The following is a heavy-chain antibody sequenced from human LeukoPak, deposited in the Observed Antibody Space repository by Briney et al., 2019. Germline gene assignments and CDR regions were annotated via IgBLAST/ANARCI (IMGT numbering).Heavy chain of an antibody. CDR2: VYDSGST. J-gene: IGHJ4*02. Sequence: PSETLSLTCTVSGGSISSYYWSWIRQPPGKGLEWIGHVYDSGSTNYNPSLKSRVTISVDTSKNQFSLKLSSVTAADTAVYYCARHAPIVGATLYYFEYWGQGTLVTVSS. V-gene: IGHV4-59*08. D-gene: IGHD1-26*01. CDR1: GGSISSYY. CDR3: ARHAPIVGATLYYFEY.